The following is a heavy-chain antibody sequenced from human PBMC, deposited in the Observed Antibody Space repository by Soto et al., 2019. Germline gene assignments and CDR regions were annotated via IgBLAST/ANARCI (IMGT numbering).Heavy chain of an antibody. Sequence: QVQLVDSGGGVVQPGRSLRLSCTTSGFLFNTYAMHWVRQAPGKGLEWVAVMSHDGSRTYYADSVKGRFTISRDNSKNTLHLQMNSLRTQDTAVYYCARPGSGYDILTGQYFYYYLAMDVWGQGTTVTVSS. D-gene: IGHD3-9*01. J-gene: IGHJ6*02. CDR3: ARPGSGYDILTGQYFYYYLAMDV. CDR2: MSHDGSRT. CDR1: GFLFNTYA. V-gene: IGHV3-30-3*01.